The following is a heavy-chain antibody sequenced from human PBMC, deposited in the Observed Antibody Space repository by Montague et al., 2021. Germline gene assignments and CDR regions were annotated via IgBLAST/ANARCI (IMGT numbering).Heavy chain of an antibody. Sequence: SETLSLTYGLSGGSLSGYYWAWIRQTPGKGLEWIGNINHSGSAKYNPSLKNRVSISVGTSNNQFFLDLTSVTAADTAMYFCARGLFGTVNGQYSGGWYYFDKWGQGTMVTVSS. CDR3: ARGLFGTVNGQYSGGWYYFDK. V-gene: IGHV4-34*01. J-gene: IGHJ4*02. CDR2: INHSGSA. D-gene: IGHD6-19*01. CDR1: GGSLSGYY.